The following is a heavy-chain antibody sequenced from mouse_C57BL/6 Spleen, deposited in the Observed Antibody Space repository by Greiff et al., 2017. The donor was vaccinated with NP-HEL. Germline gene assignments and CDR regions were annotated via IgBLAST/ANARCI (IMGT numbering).Heavy chain of an antibody. CDR3: AREDYYGSSFNY. Sequence: QRTEQGLEWIGRIDPEDGETKYAPKFQGKATITADTSSNTAYLQLSSLTSEDTAVYYCAREDYYGSSFNYWGQGTTLTVSS. CDR2: IDPEDGET. V-gene: IGHV14-2*01. D-gene: IGHD1-1*01. J-gene: IGHJ2*01.